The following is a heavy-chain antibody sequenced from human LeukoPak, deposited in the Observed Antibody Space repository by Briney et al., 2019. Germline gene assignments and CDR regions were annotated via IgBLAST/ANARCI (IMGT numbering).Heavy chain of an antibody. CDR1: GYTFTSYY. Sequence: GASVKVSCKASGYTFTSYYMHWVRQAPGQGLEWMGIINPSGGSTSYAQKFQGRVTMTRDTSTSTVYMELRSLRSDDTAVYYCARFYDYGDYGFRSGMVYWGQGNLVTVSS. D-gene: IGHD4-17*01. J-gene: IGHJ4*02. CDR2: INPSGGST. CDR3: ARFYDYGDYGFRSGMVY. V-gene: IGHV1-46*01.